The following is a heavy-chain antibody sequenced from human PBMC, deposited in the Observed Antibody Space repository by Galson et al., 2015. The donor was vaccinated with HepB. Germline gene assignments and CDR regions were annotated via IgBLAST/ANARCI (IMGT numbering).Heavy chain of an antibody. CDR1: GGSISSGSYY. Sequence: ETLSLTCTVSGGSISSGSYYWGWIRQTPGKGLEWIGNFYKSGNTYYNPSLKNRVTISVDTSKNQLSLKLRSVTAADTAVYYCASAHEDWGQGTLVSGSS. CDR3: ASAHED. J-gene: IGHJ4*02. CDR2: FYKSGNT. V-gene: IGHV4-39*01.